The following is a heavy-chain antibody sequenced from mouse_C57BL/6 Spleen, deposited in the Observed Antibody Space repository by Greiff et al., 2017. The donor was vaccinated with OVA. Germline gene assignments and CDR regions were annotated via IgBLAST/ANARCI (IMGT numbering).Heavy chain of an antibody. D-gene: IGHD3-1*01. CDR1: GFTFSSYA. V-gene: IGHV5-4*01. J-gene: IGHJ2*01. Sequence: EVQRVESGGGLVKPGGSLKLSCAASGFTFSSYAMSWVRQTPEKRLEWVATISDGGSYTYYPDNVKGRFTISRDNAKNNLYLQMSHLKSEDTAMYYCARARDWDYFDYWGQGTTLTVSS. CDR3: ARARDWDYFDY. CDR2: ISDGGSYT.